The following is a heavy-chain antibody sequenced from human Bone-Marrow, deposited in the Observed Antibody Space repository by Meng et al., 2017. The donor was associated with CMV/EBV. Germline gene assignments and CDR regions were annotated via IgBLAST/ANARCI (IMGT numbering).Heavy chain of an antibody. J-gene: IGHJ4*02. CDR1: GFTFSSYA. CDR3: ARGIAVAGRVAGPLFDH. Sequence: GGSLRLSCAASGFTFSSYAMHWVRQAPGKGLEWVAVISYDGSNKYYADSVKGRFTISRDNSKNTLYLQMNSLRAEDTAVYYCARGIAVAGRVAGPLFDHWGQATLVTFSS. D-gene: IGHD6-19*01. V-gene: IGHV3-30*04. CDR2: ISYDGSNK.